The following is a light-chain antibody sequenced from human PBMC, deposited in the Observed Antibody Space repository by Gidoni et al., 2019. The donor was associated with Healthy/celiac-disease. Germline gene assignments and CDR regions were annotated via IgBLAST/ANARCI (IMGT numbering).Light chain of an antibody. J-gene: IGKJ4*01. Sequence: DIVLTQSPGTLTLSPGERATLSCRASQLVSSSYLALYQQKTGQAPKLLIYGASSRATGIPDRFSGSGSGTDFTLTISRLEPEDFAVYYCQQYGSSPLTFGGGTKVEIK. CDR2: GAS. CDR3: QQYGSSPLT. CDR1: QLVSSSY. V-gene: IGKV3-20*01.